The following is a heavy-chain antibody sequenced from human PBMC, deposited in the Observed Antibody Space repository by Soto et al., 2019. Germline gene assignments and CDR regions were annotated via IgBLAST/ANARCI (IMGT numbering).Heavy chain of an antibody. D-gene: IGHD3-22*01. Sequence: ASVKVSCKASGYTFTSYDINWVRQATGQGLEWMGWMNPNSGNTGYAQKFQGRVTMTRNTSISTAYMELSSLRSEDTAVYYCAIYDSSGYYKGSVFDYWGQGTLVTVS. CDR2: MNPNSGNT. V-gene: IGHV1-8*01. CDR3: AIYDSSGYYKGSVFDY. J-gene: IGHJ4*02. CDR1: GYTFTSYD.